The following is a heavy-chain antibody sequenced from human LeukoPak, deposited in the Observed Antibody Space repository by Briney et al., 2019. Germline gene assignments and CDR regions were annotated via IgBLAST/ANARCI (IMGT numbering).Heavy chain of an antibody. CDR2: IGGRGIST. CDR1: GFTFSQYA. J-gene: IGHJ4*02. Sequence: SGGSLRLSCEASGFTFSQYAMSWVRQAPGKGLEWVPAIGGRGISTYYTASVKGRFTISRDNPKNTLHLQMNSLRAEDTAVYYCAKDLQGYDILTGLEVFDSWGQGTLATVSS. V-gene: IGHV3-23*01. CDR3: AKDLQGYDILTGLEVFDS. D-gene: IGHD3-9*01.